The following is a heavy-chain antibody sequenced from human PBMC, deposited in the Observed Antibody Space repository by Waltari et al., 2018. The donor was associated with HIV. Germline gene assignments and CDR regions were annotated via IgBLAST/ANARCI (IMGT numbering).Heavy chain of an antibody. D-gene: IGHD6-19*01. CDR3: AKLSHIAVAGTIDY. CDR2: ISGSGGSA. CDR1: EFTFTKYA. V-gene: IGHV3-23*01. J-gene: IGHJ4*02. Sequence: EVQLLESGGGLVQPGGSLRLSCSASEFTFTKYAMNWVRQAPGKGLGWVSAISGSGGSAYYANSVKGRFTISRDNSKNKLFLQMDSLSAEDTAIYYCAKLSHIAVAGTIDYWGQGTLVTVSA.